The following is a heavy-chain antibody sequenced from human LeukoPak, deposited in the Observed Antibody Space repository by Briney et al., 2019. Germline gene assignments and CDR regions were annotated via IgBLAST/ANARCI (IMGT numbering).Heavy chain of an antibody. D-gene: IGHD2-21*02. J-gene: IGHJ4*02. CDR3: VREYCGGDCYTDF. CDR1: GFTFSLYW. V-gene: IGHV3-74*01. CDR2: LNSDGSIT. Sequence: GGSLRLSCAASGFTFSLYWMHWVRQTPGKGLVWVSRLNSDGSITTYADYVKGRFTISRDNAKNTLYLQMNSLRAEDTALYYCVREYCGGDCYTDFWGQGTLVTVSS.